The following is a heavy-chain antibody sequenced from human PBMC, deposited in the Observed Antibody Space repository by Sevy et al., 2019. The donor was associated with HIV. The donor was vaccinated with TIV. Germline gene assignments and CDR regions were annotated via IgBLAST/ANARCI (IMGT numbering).Heavy chain of an antibody. CDR1: GFTFDDYA. J-gene: IGHJ6*02. V-gene: IGHV3-9*01. Sequence: GGSLRLSSAASGFTFDDYAMHWVRQAPGKGLEWVSGISWNSGSIGYANSVKGRFTISRDNAKNSLYLQMNSLRAEDTALYYCAKDIGQHSSSSYGMDVWGQGTTVTVSS. D-gene: IGHD6-13*01. CDR2: ISWNSGSI. CDR3: AKDIGQHSSSSYGMDV.